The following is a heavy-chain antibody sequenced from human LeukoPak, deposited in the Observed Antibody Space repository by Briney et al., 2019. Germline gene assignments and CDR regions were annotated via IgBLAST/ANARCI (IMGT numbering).Heavy chain of an antibody. V-gene: IGHV4-59*01. J-gene: IGHJ3*02. CDR1: GGSISSNY. Sequence: SETLSLTCTVSGGSISSNYWSWIRQPPGKGLEWSGYIYYSGSTNYNPSLKSRVTISVDTSKNQFSLKLSSVTAADTAVYYCARVKSSGYYIDAFDIWGQGTMVTVSS. D-gene: IGHD3-22*01. CDR3: ARVKSSGYYIDAFDI. CDR2: IYYSGST.